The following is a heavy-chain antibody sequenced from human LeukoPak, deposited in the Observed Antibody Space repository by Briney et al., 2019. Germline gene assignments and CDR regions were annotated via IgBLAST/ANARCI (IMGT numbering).Heavy chain of an antibody. J-gene: IGHJ5*02. CDR2: INHSGST. CDR1: GGSFCGYY. V-gene: IGHV4-34*01. CDR3: ARGWDYGDYDAGTSDWFDP. D-gene: IGHD4-17*01. Sequence: SETLSLTCAVYGGSFCGYYWSWIRQPPGKGLKWIGEINHSGSTNYNPSLKSRVTISVDTSKNQFSLKLSSVTAADTAVYYCARGWDYGDYDAGTSDWFDPWGQGTLVTVSS.